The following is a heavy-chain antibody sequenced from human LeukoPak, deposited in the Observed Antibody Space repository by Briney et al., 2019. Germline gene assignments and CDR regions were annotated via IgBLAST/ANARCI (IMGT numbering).Heavy chain of an antibody. CDR3: ARGCPVDYYDSSGPLGY. J-gene: IGHJ4*02. CDR1: GYTFTSYG. V-gene: IGHV1-2*02. Sequence: ASVKVSCKASGYTFTSYGISWVRQAPGQGLEWMGWINPNSGGTNYAQKFQGRVTMTRDTSISTAYMELSRLRSDDTAVYYCARGCPVDYYDSSGPLGYWGQGTLVTVSS. CDR2: INPNSGGT. D-gene: IGHD3-22*01.